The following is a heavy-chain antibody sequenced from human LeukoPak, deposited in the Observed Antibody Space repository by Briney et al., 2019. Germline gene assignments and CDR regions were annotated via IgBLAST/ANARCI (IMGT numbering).Heavy chain of an antibody. J-gene: IGHJ3*02. CDR2: VNPDTGET. CDR3: ARRGLVAGIYDLVYGFDI. V-gene: IGHV1-8*03. CDR1: GYTFTGYY. Sequence: ASVKVSCKASGYTFTGYYMHWVRQAPGQGPEWMGWVNPDTGETGFAQKFQGRVTIAQNTSITTVYMELSSLTSEDTAVYYCARRGLVAGIYDLVYGFDIWGQGTMVTVSS. D-gene: IGHD3/OR15-3a*01.